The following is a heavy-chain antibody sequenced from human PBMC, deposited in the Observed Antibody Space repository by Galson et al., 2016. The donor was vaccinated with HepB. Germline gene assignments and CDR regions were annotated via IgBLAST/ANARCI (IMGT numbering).Heavy chain of an antibody. Sequence: SVKVSCKASGYRFFTYGISWVRQAPGQGLEWLGWISANSGNTIYAQKFQDRVTMTRDTSASTVYMDLRSLRSDDTAVYYCARDVQVRFAYWGQGTLVTVSS. CDR1: GYRFFTYG. CDR2: ISANSGNT. D-gene: IGHD2-8*02. V-gene: IGHV1-18*04. J-gene: IGHJ4*02. CDR3: ARDVQVRFAY.